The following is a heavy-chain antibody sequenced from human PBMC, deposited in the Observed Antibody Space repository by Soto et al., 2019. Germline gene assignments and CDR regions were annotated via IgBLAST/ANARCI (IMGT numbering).Heavy chain of an antibody. D-gene: IGHD3-10*01. CDR1: GINVGNNY. J-gene: IGHJ4*02. Sequence: EVQLVESGGGLIQPGGSLKLSCAASGINVGNNYMSWVRQAPGKGLEWVSLIYSTGTTKYADSVKGRFTVSRDNAKNTLYLQMNSLRAEDTAVYYCAKDGRGSGSHYNSFGYWGQGTLVTVSS. CDR3: AKDGRGSGSHYNSFGY. V-gene: IGHV3-53*01. CDR2: IYSTGTT.